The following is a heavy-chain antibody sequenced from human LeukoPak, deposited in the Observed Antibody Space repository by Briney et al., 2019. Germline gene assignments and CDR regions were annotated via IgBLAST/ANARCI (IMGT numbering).Heavy chain of an antibody. V-gene: IGHV4-31*03. Sequence: YPSETLSLTCTVSGGSISSGGYYWSWIRQHPGKGLEWIGYIYYSGSTYYNPSLKSRVTISVDTSKNQFSLKLSSVTAADTAVYYCARGRRSVTLHAFDIWGQGTMVTVSS. J-gene: IGHJ3*02. CDR3: ARGRRSVTLHAFDI. D-gene: IGHD4-17*01. CDR2: IYYSGST. CDR1: GGSISSGGYY.